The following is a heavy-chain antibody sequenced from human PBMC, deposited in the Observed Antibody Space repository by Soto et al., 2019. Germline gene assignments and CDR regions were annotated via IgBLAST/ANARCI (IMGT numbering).Heavy chain of an antibody. J-gene: IGHJ5*02. CDR3: SRDRGTSGWEGWFDP. CDR1: GFTFSSYA. V-gene: IGHV3-30-3*01. Sequence: GGSLRLSCAASGFTFSSYAMHWVRQAPGKGLEWVAVISYDGSNKYYADSVKGRFTISRDNSKNTLYLQMNSLRAEDTAVFYCSRDRGTSGWEGWFDPWGQGTLVTVS. CDR2: ISYDGSNK. D-gene: IGHD6-19*01.